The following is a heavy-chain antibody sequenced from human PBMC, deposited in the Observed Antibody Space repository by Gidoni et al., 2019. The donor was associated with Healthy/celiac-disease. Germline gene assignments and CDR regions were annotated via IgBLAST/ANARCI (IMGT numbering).Heavy chain of an antibody. CDR1: GGTFSSYA. D-gene: IGHD3-16*01. J-gene: IGHJ4*02. CDR2: IIPIFGTA. V-gene: IGHV1-69*06. CDR3: ARDAFRGLGDLGY. Sequence: QVQPVQSGAEAKKPGSSVKVSCKASGGTFSSYAISWVRQAPGQGLEWMGGIIPIFGTANSAQKFQGRVTITADKSTSTASMELSSLRSEDTAVYYCARDAFRGLGDLGYWGQGTLVTVSS.